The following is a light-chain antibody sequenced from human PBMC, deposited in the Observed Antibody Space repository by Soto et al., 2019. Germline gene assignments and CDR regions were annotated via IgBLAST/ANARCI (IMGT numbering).Light chain of an antibody. CDR3: QQYNSFFCT. Sequence: IQMTQSPSSLSASVVARVTLTCRASLCISNYLAWYQQHPGXVPNLLIYAASSLQSGVPSRFSGSGSGTEFTLTISSLQPEDFATYYCQQYNSFFCTFGPGTKVDIK. CDR2: AAS. J-gene: IGKJ3*01. CDR1: LCISNY. V-gene: IGKV1-16*01.